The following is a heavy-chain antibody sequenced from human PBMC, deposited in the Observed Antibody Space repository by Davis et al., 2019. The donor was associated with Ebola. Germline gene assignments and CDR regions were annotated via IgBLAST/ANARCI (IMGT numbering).Heavy chain of an antibody. J-gene: IGHJ3*02. Sequence: SETRSLTCAVYGGSFSGYYWSWIRQPPGKGLEWIGEINHSGSTNYNPSLKSRVTISVDTSKNQFSLKLSSVTAADTAVYYCARGPMIVVVIASTDDAFDIWGQGTMVTVST. CDR1: GGSFSGYY. CDR3: ARGPMIVVVIASTDDAFDI. V-gene: IGHV4-34*01. CDR2: INHSGST. D-gene: IGHD3-22*01.